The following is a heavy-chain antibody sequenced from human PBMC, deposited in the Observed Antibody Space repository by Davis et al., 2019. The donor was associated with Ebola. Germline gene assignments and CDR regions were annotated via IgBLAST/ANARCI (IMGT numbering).Heavy chain of an antibody. J-gene: IGHJ4*02. CDR1: GFTFSGSD. Sequence: GESLKISCAASGFTFSGSDMHWVRQASGKGLEWVGRIRSKAPRYATAYAASVKGRFTMSRDDSKNTAYLQMNSLKTEDTAVYYCTSPNYYDSSGYVDYWGQGTLVTVSS. CDR3: TSPNYYDSSGYVDY. CDR2: IRSKAPRYAT. V-gene: IGHV3-73*01. D-gene: IGHD3-22*01.